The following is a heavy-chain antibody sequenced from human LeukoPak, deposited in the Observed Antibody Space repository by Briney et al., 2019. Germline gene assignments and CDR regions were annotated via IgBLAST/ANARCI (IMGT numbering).Heavy chain of an antibody. CDR2: INHIGST. V-gene: IGHV4-34*01. CDR3: ARVPPYGSGSYED. J-gene: IGHJ4*02. Sequence: SETLSLTCAVYGGSFSGYYWSWIRQPPGKGLEWRGEINHIGSTNYNPSLKSRVTISVHTSKNQFSLKLSSVTAADTAVYYCARVPPYGSGSYEDRGQGTLVT. CDR1: GGSFSGYY. D-gene: IGHD3-10*01.